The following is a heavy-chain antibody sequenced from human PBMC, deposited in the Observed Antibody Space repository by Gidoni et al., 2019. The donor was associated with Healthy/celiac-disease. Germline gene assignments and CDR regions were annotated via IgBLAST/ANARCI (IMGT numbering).Heavy chain of an antibody. CDR2: INAGNGNT. Sequence: QVQLVQSGAEVKKPGASVKVSCKASGYTFTSYAMHWVRQAPGQRLEWMGWINAGNGNTKDSQKFQGRVTITRDTSASTAYMELSSLRSEDTAVYYCARAMVRGVIIGFYYYMDVWGKGTTVTVSS. D-gene: IGHD3-10*01. J-gene: IGHJ6*03. CDR1: GYTFTSYA. V-gene: IGHV1-3*01. CDR3: ARAMVRGVIIGFYYYMDV.